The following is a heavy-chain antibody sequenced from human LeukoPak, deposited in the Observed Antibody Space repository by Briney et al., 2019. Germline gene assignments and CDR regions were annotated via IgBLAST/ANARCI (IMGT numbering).Heavy chain of an antibody. J-gene: IGHJ2*01. Sequence: GGSLRLSCAASGFTFSDYAMSWVRQAPGGGLEWVSAISGNGGSTYYADSVKGRFTISRDNSKNTLYLQMNSLRAEDTAVYYCAKVMTTVTTITFWYFDLWGRGTLVTVSP. CDR1: GFTFSDYA. CDR3: AKVMTTVTTITFWYFDL. D-gene: IGHD4-17*01. CDR2: ISGNGGST. V-gene: IGHV3-23*01.